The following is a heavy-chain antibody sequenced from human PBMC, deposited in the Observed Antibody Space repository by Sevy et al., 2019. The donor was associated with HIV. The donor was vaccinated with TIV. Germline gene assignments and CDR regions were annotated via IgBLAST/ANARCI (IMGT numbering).Heavy chain of an antibody. CDR1: GFTFSDHY. J-gene: IGHJ6*04. CDR2: IRNRPNSYTT. Sequence: GGSLRLSCAASGFTFSDHYVDWVRQAPGKGLEWVGRIRNRPNSYTTEYAASVKGRFTISRDDSKNSVYLQMNSLKTQDSAVDYCVRGPNCGVGGCQQISPYWLDVWGKGATVTVSS. CDR3: VRGPNCGVGGCQQISPYWLDV. D-gene: IGHD2-15*01. V-gene: IGHV3-72*01.